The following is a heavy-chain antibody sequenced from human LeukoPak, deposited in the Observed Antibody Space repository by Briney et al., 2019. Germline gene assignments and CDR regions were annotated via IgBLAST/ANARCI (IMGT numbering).Heavy chain of an antibody. CDR2: IYYSGST. D-gene: IGHD5-12*01. CDR3: ARGYSGYDRVDY. J-gene: IGHJ4*02. CDR1: GGSFSSYY. V-gene: IGHV4-59*01. Sequence: KASETLSLTCAVYGGSFSSYYWSWIRQPPGKGLEWIGYIYYSGSTNYNPSLKSRVTISVDTSKNQFSLKLSSVTAADTAVYYCARGYSGYDRVDYWGQGTLVTVSS.